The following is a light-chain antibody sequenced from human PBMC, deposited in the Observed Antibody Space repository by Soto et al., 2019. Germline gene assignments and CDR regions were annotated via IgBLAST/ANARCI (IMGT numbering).Light chain of an antibody. CDR2: GAS. Sequence: IVMTQSPATLSVSPGERATLSCRASQSMDNKLAWYQQRPGQAPRLLIYGASIRATGIPARFSGSGSGTEFPLTISGLQSEDFGVYYCQQYKDWRTFGQGTNVEIK. CDR3: QQYKDWRT. CDR1: QSMDNK. J-gene: IGKJ1*01. V-gene: IGKV3-15*01.